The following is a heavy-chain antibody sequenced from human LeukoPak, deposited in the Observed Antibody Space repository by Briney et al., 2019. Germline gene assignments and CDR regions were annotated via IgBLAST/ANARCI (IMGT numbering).Heavy chain of an antibody. V-gene: IGHV3-23*01. J-gene: IGHJ6*03. D-gene: IGHD2-15*01. Sequence: GGSLRLSCAASGFTFSSYGMSWVRQAPGKGLEWVSAISGSGGSTYYADSVKGRFTISRDNSKDTLYLRMSSLRAEDTAIYYCAKNGDRGAFCTGGTCYPYFYYYMDVWGKGTTVTI. CDR2: ISGSGGST. CDR1: GFTFSSYG. CDR3: AKNGDRGAFCTGGTCYPYFYYYMDV.